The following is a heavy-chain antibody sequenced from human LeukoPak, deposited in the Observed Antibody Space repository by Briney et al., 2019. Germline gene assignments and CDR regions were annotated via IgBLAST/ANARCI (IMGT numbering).Heavy chain of an antibody. V-gene: IGHV3-30*04. CDR2: ISYDGSNK. J-gene: IGHJ4*02. D-gene: IGHD3-10*01. CDR3: ARGPGAIDY. CDR1: GFTFSSYA. Sequence: GGSLRLSCAASGFTFSSYAMHWVRQAPGKGLEWVAVISYDGSNKYYADSVKGRFTISRDNSKNTLYLQMNSLRAEDTAVYYCARGPGAIDYWGQGTLVTVSP.